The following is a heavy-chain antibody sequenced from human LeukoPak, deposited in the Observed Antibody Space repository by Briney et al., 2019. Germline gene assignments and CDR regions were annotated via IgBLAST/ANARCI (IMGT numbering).Heavy chain of an antibody. CDR2: ISGSGGST. J-gene: IGHJ4*02. Sequence: GGSLRLSCVASGFPFSSYWMTWVRQAPGKGLERVSAISGSGGSTYYAGSVKGRFTISRDNSKNTLYLQMNSLRAEDTAVYYCAKGYNYDSSGYYRYYFDYWGQGTLVTVSS. CDR3: AKGYNYDSSGYYRYYFDY. CDR1: GFPFSSYW. D-gene: IGHD3-22*01. V-gene: IGHV3-23*01.